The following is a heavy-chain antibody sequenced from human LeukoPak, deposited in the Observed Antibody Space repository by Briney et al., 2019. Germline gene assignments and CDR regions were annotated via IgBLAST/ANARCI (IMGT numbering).Heavy chain of an antibody. Sequence: GGSLRLSCAASGFTFSSYSMHWVRQAPGKGLVWVSSINSSSSYIYYADSVKGRFTISRDNAKNSLYLQMNSLRAEDTAVYYCASDYYDSSGYSFPFGYWGQGTLVTVSS. CDR2: INSSSSYI. V-gene: IGHV3-21*01. CDR1: GFTFSSYS. J-gene: IGHJ4*02. CDR3: ASDYYDSSGYSFPFGY. D-gene: IGHD3-22*01.